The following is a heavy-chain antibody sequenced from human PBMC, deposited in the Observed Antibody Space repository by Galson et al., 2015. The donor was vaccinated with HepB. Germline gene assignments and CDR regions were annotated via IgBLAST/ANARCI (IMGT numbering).Heavy chain of an antibody. V-gene: IGHV3-33*01. Sequence: SLRLSCAASGFTFSSYGMHWVRQAPGKGLEWVAVIWYDGSNKYYADSVKGRFTISRDNSKNTLYLQMNSLRAEDTAVYYCARGGWYYYDSSGYYPFFDYWGQGTLVTVSS. J-gene: IGHJ4*02. D-gene: IGHD3-22*01. CDR2: IWYDGSNK. CDR1: GFTFSSYG. CDR3: ARGGWYYYDSSGYYPFFDY.